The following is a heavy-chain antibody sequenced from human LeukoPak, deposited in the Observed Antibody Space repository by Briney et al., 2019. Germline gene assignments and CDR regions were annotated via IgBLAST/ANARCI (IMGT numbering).Heavy chain of an antibody. CDR1: GGSISSGDYY. D-gene: IGHD4-23*01. V-gene: IGHV4-30-4*08. Sequence: SQTLSLTCTVSGGSISSGDYYWSWIRQPPGKGLEWIGYIYYSGSTYYNPSLKSRVTISVDTSKNQFSLKLSSVTAADTAVYYCARVHYGGNSLGIFDYWGQGTLVTVSS. CDR3: ARVHYGGNSLGIFDY. J-gene: IGHJ4*02. CDR2: IYYSGST.